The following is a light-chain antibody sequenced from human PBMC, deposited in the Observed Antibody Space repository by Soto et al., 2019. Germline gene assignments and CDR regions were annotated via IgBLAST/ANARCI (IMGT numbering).Light chain of an antibody. J-gene: IGLJ3*02. CDR3: TSYTRSDIGV. Sequence: QSVLTQPASVSGSPGQSITISCTGTSSDVGGYDFVSWYQQRPGKAPKLIIYDVSNRPPGVSNRFSGSKSGNTASLTISGLQAEDEADYYCTSYTRSDIGVFGGGTKVTVL. V-gene: IGLV2-14*01. CDR2: DVS. CDR1: SSDVGGYDF.